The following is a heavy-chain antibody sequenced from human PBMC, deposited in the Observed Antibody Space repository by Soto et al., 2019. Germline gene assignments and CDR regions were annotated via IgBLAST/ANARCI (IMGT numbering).Heavy chain of an antibody. J-gene: IGHJ4*02. Sequence: PSETLSLTCAVSGGSISSGGYSWSWIRQPPGKGLEWIGNIYYSGSTYYNPSLKSRVTISVDTSKNQFSLKLSSVTAADTAVYYCARRGSSSWYGYWGQGTLVTVSS. V-gene: IGHV4-30-2*03. D-gene: IGHD6-13*01. CDR2: IYYSGST. CDR1: GGSISSGGYS. CDR3: ARRGSSSWYGY.